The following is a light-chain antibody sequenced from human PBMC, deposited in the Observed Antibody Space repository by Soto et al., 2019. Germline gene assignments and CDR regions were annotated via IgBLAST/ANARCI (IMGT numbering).Light chain of an antibody. CDR1: QSVRTY. J-gene: IGKJ2*01. Sequence: DIQMTQSPSSLSTSVGDRVTITCRASQSVRTYLNWYQQKPGKPPKLLISGSSRLQGGVPSRFSGSGSGTDFTLIISSLQPEDVATYYCKQGYSSPHAFGQGTKLEIK. CDR2: GSS. V-gene: IGKV1-39*01. CDR3: KQGYSSPHA.